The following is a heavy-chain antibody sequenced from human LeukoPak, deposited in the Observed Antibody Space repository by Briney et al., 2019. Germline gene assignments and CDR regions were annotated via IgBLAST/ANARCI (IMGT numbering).Heavy chain of an antibody. V-gene: IGHV3-23*01. Sequence: PGGSLGLSCAVSGITLSNYGMSWVRQAPGKGLEWVAGLSGSGGGTNYADSVQGRFTISRDNPKNTLYLKMNSLRAEDTAVYFCAKRGVVIRVFLVGFHKEAYYFESWGQGALVTVSS. D-gene: IGHD3-10*01. CDR2: LSGSGGGT. CDR1: GITLSNYG. CDR3: AKRGVVIRVFLVGFHKEAYYFES. J-gene: IGHJ4*02.